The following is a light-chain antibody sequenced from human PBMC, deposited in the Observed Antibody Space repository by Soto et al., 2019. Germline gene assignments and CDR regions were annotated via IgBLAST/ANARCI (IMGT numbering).Light chain of an antibody. CDR1: SIDVGGYNY. V-gene: IGLV2-14*01. CDR3: SSYTSSSHVI. CDR2: EVS. Sequence: QSALTQPASVSGSPGQSITISCTGTSIDVGGYNYVSWYQQHPGKAPKLMIYEVSNRPSGVSNRFSGSKSGNTASLTISGLQAEDEADYYCSSYTSSSHVIFGGGTKVTVL. J-gene: IGLJ2*01.